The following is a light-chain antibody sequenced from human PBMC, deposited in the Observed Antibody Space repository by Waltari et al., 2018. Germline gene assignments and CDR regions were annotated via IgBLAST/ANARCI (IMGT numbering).Light chain of an antibody. CDR1: TSAVGASNS. J-gene: IGLJ3*02. CDR2: DVT. CDR3: CSYAGRYTWV. Sequence: QSALTQPRSVSGSTGQSVPISCTGTTSAVGASNSVSWYQQHPGKAPKFMIFDVTNRPSGVPDRFSGAKSGNTASLTISGLQAEDEADYYCCSYAGRYTWVFGGGTKLTVL. V-gene: IGLV2-11*01.